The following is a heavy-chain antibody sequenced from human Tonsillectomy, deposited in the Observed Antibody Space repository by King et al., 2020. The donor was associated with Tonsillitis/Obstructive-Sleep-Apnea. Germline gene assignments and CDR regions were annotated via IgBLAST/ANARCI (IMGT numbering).Heavy chain of an antibody. CDR1: GFTFSSYA. J-gene: IGHJ6*02. CDR2: ISGSGGST. D-gene: IGHD2-2*02. V-gene: IGHV3-23*04. CDR3: AKDRLVVVPAAICMDV. Sequence: VQLVESGGGLVQPGGSLRLSCAASGFTFSSYAMSWVRQAPGKGLEWVSAISGSGGSTYYADSVKGRFTISRDNSKNTLYLQMNSLRAEDTAVYYCAKDRLVVVPAAICMDVWGQGTTVTVSS.